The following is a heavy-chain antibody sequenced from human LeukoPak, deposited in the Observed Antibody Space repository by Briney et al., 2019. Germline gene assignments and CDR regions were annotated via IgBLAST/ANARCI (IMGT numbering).Heavy chain of an antibody. V-gene: IGHV4-59*01. D-gene: IGHD6-13*01. J-gene: IGHJ4*02. CDR3: ARVSAAGTGPDS. Sequence: TSETLSLTCTVSGDSISSYYWNWIRQPPGKGLEWIGFMSNSGHTDSTPSLKSRVTISLDTSKNQFSLKLNSVTAADTAVYYCARVSAAGTGPDSWGQGTLVTVSS. CDR2: MSNSGHT. CDR1: GDSISSYY.